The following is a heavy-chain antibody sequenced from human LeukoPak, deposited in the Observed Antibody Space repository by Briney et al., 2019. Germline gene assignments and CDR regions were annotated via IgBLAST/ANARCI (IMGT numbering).Heavy chain of an antibody. CDR3: ARYNYGDYDFDY. J-gene: IGHJ4*02. D-gene: IGHD4-17*01. CDR2: ISSSGSTI. CDR1: GFTFSNYW. V-gene: IGHV3-48*04. Sequence: PGGSLRLSCAASGFTFSNYWMDWVRQAPGKGLEWVSYISSSGSTIYYADSVKGRFTISRDNAKNSLFLQMNSLRAEDTAVYYCARYNYGDYDFDYWGQGTLVTVSS.